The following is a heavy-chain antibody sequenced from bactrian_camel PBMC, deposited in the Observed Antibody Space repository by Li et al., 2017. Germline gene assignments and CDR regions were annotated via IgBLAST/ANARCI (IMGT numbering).Heavy chain of an antibody. CDR2: TNSGGGST. Sequence: VQLVESGGDSVQAGGSQRLSCAASGYTYITYCMGWFRQAPGKGLEWVSATNSGGGSTYYADSVKGRFTISRDNAKNTLYLQLNSLQTEDTAVYYCAKAPGDGIRKGMDYWGKGTQVTVS. J-gene: IGHJ7*01. D-gene: IGHD6*01. V-gene: IGHV3S1*01. CDR1: GYTYITYC.